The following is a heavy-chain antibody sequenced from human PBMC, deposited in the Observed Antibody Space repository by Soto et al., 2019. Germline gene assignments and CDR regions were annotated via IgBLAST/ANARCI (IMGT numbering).Heavy chain of an antibody. D-gene: IGHD6-13*01. V-gene: IGHV3-33*01. CDR2: IWYDGSTK. CDR3: ARLESSRSCHIPRFDK. CDR1: GFMFRSYA. J-gene: IGHJ1*01. Sequence: PGGSLRLSCAASGFMFRSYAMHWVRQAPGKGLEWVAGIWYDGSTKYYGDSVKGRYSISRDNSKNMLDLQMNSLRAEDTAVYYCARLESSRSCHIPRFDKWGQGTLVTVSS.